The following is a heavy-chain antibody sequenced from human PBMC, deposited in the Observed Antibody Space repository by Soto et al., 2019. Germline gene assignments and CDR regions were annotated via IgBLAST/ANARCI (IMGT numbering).Heavy chain of an antibody. CDR1: GFTFSSYE. D-gene: IGHD3-10*01. CDR2: ISSSGSTI. J-gene: IGHJ4*02. V-gene: IGHV3-48*03. Sequence: PGGSLRLSCAASGFTFSSYEMNWVRQAPGKGLEWVSYISSSGSTIYYADSVKGRFTISRDNAKNSLYLQMNSLRAEDTAVYYCARVNDGSGSYPADYWGQGTLGTAPQ. CDR3: ARVNDGSGSYPADY.